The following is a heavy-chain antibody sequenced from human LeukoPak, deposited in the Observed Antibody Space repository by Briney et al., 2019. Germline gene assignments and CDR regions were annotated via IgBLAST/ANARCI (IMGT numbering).Heavy chain of an antibody. D-gene: IGHD3-22*01. Sequence: GGSLRLSCAASGFTFSSYEMNWVRQAPGKGLEWVSYISGSGSTIYYADSVKGRFTISRDNAKNSLYLQMNSLRAEDTAVYYCARVNYDSSGYYVDYWGQGTLVTVSS. J-gene: IGHJ4*02. CDR1: GFTFSSYE. CDR2: ISGSGSTI. V-gene: IGHV3-48*03. CDR3: ARVNYDSSGYYVDY.